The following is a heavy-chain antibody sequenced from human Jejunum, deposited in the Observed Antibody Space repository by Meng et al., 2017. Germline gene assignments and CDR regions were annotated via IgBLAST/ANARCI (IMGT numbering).Heavy chain of an antibody. J-gene: IGHJ4*02. D-gene: IGHD1-1*01. V-gene: IGHV3-23*04. CDR3: AKTHWLDY. Sequence: EVQLVGSGGGLVQPGGSLRLSCAASGFTFSSYAMSWVRQAPGKGLEWVSTISPGGGTTYYADSVKGRFTISRDNSMNTLSLQMNSLSADDTAVYYCAKTHWLDYWGQGTLVTVSS. CDR2: ISPGGGTT. CDR1: GFTFSSYA.